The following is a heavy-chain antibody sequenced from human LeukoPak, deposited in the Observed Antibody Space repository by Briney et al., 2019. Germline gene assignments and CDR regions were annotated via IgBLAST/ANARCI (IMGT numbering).Heavy chain of an antibody. CDR3: TRVSTVTTGWFDP. CDR1: GGTFSSYA. J-gene: IGHJ5*02. V-gene: IGHV1-69*05. D-gene: IGHD4-11*01. Sequence: SGKVSCTASGGTFSSYAISWVRQAPGQGLEWMGGIIPIFGTANYAQKFQGRVTITTDESTSTAYMELSSLRSEDTAVYYCTRVSTVTTGWFDPWGQGTLVTVSS. CDR2: IIPIFGTA.